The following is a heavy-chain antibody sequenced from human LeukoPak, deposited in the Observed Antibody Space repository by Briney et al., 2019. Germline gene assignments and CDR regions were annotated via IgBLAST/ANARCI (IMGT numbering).Heavy chain of an antibody. Sequence: PGGSLRLSCAASGFTFSSYAMHWVRQAPGKGLEWVAVISYDGSNKYYADSVKGRFTISRDNSKNTLYLQMNSLRAEDTAVYYCARLRVGLDYWGQGTLVTVSS. V-gene: IGHV3-30-3*01. CDR3: ARLRVGLDY. CDR1: GFTFSSYA. CDR2: ISYDGSNK. J-gene: IGHJ4*02. D-gene: IGHD3-10*01.